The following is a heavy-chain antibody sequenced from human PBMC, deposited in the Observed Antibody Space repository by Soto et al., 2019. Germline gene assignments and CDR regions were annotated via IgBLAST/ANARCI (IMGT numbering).Heavy chain of an antibody. CDR2: IYYSGST. Sequence: SETLSLTCTVSGGSISSYYWSWIRQPPGKGLEWIGYIYYSGSTNYNPSLKSRVTISVDTSKNQFSLKLSSVTAADTAVYYCARDEGGYCSSTSCYGFDPWRQRTLVTVSS. CDR1: GGSISSYY. CDR3: ARDEGGYCSSTSCYGFDP. D-gene: IGHD2-2*01. V-gene: IGHV4-59*01. J-gene: IGHJ5*02.